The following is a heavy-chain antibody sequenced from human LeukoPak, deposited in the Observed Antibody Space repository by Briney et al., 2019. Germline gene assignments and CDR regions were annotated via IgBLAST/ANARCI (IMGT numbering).Heavy chain of an antibody. CDR1: GYTFTGYY. Sequence: ASVKVSCKASGYTFTGYYMHWVRQAPGQGLEWMGWINPNSGGTNYAQKFQGRVTMTRDTSISTAYMELSRLRSDDTAVYYCARARGYRFSGWYYFDYWGQGTLVTVSS. V-gene: IGHV1-2*02. D-gene: IGHD6-19*01. CDR3: ARARGYRFSGWYYFDY. J-gene: IGHJ4*02. CDR2: INPNSGGT.